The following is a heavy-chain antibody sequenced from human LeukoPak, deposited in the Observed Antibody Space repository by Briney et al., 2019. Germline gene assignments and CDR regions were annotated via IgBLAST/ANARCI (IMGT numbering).Heavy chain of an antibody. CDR1: GGSISSGDYY. CDR2: IYYSGST. J-gene: IGHJ6*03. D-gene: IGHD4-11*01. Sequence: SETLSLTCTVSGGSISSGDYYWNWIRQHPGKGLEWIGYIYYSGSTYYNPSLKSRVTISGDTSKNQFSLTLTSVTAADTAVYYCARAPKGMTTSHYYYYFHIDLWGNGTTVPVS. V-gene: IGHV4-31*03. CDR3: ARAPKGMTTSHYYYYFHIDL.